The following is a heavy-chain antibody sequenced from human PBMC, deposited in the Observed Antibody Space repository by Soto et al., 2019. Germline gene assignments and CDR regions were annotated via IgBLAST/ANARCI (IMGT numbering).Heavy chain of an antibody. V-gene: IGHV1-69*01. CDR1: GGTFSSYA. D-gene: IGHD3-22*01. CDR3: ARDQGPTGRYYYDSSGFNWFDP. Sequence: QVQLVQSGAEVKKPGSSVKVSCKASGGTFSSYAISWVRQAPGQGLEWMGGIIPIFGTANYAQKFQGRVTITADESTSTAYMELSSLRSEDTAVYYCARDQGPTGRYYYDSSGFNWFDPWGQGTLVTVSS. CDR2: IIPIFGTA. J-gene: IGHJ5*02.